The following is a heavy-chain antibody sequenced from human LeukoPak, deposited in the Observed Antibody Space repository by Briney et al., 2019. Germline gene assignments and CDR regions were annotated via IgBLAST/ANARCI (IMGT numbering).Heavy chain of an antibody. CDR1: GFNFSQSS. CDR3: ARRKLTFLAT. Sequence: PGGSLRLSCAASGFNFSQSSMHWVRQAPGKGLEGLAVISFDETHQNYAESVKGRFTISRDNSKNTLDLQMNSLRGDDTAVYYCARRKLTFLATWGQGTLVTVSS. V-gene: IGHV3-30*04. D-gene: IGHD2-21*01. CDR2: ISFDETHQ. J-gene: IGHJ5*02.